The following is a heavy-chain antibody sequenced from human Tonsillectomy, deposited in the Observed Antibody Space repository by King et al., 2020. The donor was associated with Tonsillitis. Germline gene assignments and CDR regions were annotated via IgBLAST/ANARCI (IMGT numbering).Heavy chain of an antibody. D-gene: IGHD1-14*01. CDR1: GGSVSSSSYY. CDR3: ARRNPGLPGAAFDI. V-gene: IGHV4-61*01. CDR2: VFYRGST. Sequence: QVQLQESGPGLVKPSETLSLTCTVSGGSVSSSSYYWTWIRQPPGKGLEWIGYVFYRGSTNYNPSLKSRVNMSINTSKTQISLKLSSVTAADTAVYYCARRNPGLPGAAFDIWGQGTVVTVSS. J-gene: IGHJ3*02.